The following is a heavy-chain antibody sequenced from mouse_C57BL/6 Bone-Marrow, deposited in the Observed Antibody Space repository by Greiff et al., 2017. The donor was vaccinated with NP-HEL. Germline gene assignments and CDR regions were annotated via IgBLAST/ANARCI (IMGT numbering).Heavy chain of an antibody. J-gene: IGHJ4*01. Sequence: VQLQQSGAELVKPGASVKLSCKASGYTFTSYWMHWVKQRPGRGLEWIGRIDPKSGGTNYNEKFKSKATLTVDKPSRTAYMQLSSLTSEDSAVYYCARWFLYYYAKDYWGQGTSVSVAS. CDR2: IDPKSGGT. V-gene: IGHV1-72*01. D-gene: IGHD2-3*01. CDR1: GYTFTSYW. CDR3: ARWFLYYYAKDY.